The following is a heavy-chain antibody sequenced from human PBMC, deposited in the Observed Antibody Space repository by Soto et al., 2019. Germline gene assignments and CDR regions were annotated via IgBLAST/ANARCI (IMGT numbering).Heavy chain of an antibody. Sequence: GGSLRLSCAASGFTFNSYAMSWVRQAPGKGLEWVSVISGSGGTIYYADSVRGRFTISRDNSKNTLYLQMNSLRAEDTAVYYCAKDPLGGAAIRADYWGQGTLVTVSS. CDR3: AKDPLGGAAIRADY. J-gene: IGHJ4*02. CDR1: GFTFNSYA. CDR2: ISGSGGTI. V-gene: IGHV3-23*01. D-gene: IGHD2-21*02.